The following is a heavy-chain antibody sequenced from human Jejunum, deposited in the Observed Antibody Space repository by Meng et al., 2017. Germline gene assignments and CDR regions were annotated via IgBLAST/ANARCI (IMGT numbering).Heavy chain of an antibody. J-gene: IGHJ5*02. V-gene: IGHV4-4*07. CDR2: LYPSGNT. CDR1: GGSVSSYY. D-gene: IGHD6-13*01. Sequence: SETLSLTFTVPGGSVSSYYWSWIRQPAGMGLEWIGCLYPSGNTNYNPSLKSRVTMSVDTSKNQLSLKLSSVTAADTAVYYCARDSLQLVRFDPWGQGTLVTVSS. CDR3: ARDSLQLVRFDP.